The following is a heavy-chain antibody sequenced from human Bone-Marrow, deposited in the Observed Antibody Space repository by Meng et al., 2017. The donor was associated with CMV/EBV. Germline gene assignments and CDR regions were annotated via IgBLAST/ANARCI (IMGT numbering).Heavy chain of an antibody. CDR1: GFTFSRND. V-gene: IGHV3-30*02. CDR3: AKDLTGDNAFDI. Sequence: GGSLRLSCAASGFTFSRNDMHWVRQAPGKGLEWVAFIRYDGSNKYYADSVKGRFTISRDNSKNTLYLQMNSLRAEDTAVYYCAKDLTGDNAFDIWGQGTRVTGSS. J-gene: IGHJ3*02. CDR2: IRYDGSNK. D-gene: IGHD1-26*01.